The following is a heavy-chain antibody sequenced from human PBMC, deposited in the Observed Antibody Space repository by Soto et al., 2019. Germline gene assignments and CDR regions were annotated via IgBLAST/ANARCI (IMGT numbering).Heavy chain of an antibody. J-gene: IGHJ5*02. CDR1: GFSLRTSGVG. CDR3: AKSGSSGFYGWFDP. V-gene: IGHV2-5*01. CDR2: IYWNDDK. D-gene: IGHD6-19*01. Sequence: SGPTLANPTQTLTLTCIFSGFSLRTSGVGVGWIRQPPGKALEWLGFIYWNDDKRYSPSLKSRLTITKDTSKNQVVLTMTNMDPVDTATYYCAKSGSSGFYGWFDPWGQGTLVTVSS.